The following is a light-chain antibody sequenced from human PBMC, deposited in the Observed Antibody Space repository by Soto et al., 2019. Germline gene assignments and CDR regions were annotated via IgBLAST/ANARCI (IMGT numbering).Light chain of an antibody. V-gene: IGKV1-39*01. CDR3: QQSYSTTWT. J-gene: IGKJ1*01. CDR1: QGISTY. Sequence: DIQMTQSPSSLSASVGDRVTITCRASQGISTYLNWYQQKPGKAPKLLIYAASSLQSGVPSRFSGSESETDFTLTISSLQPEDFANYSCQQSYSTTWTFGQGTKVDMK. CDR2: AAS.